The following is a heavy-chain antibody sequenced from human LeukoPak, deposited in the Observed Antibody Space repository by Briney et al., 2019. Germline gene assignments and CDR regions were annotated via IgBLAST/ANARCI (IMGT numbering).Heavy chain of an antibody. CDR3: ARELLDTAFDI. D-gene: IGHD5-18*01. Sequence: SETLSLTCTVSGGSISSYYWSWIRQPAGKGLEWIGRIYTSGSTNYNPSLKSRVTMSVDTSKNQFSLKLSSMTAADTAVYFCARELLDTAFDIWGQGTVVTVSS. V-gene: IGHV4-4*07. J-gene: IGHJ3*02. CDR1: GGSISSYY. CDR2: IYTSGST.